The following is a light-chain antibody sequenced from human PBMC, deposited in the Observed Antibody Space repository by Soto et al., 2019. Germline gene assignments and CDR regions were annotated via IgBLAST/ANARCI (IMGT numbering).Light chain of an antibody. CDR3: QQYDDWPGVT. CDR2: DAS. Sequence: EIVMTQSPASLSVSPGERATLSCRASRSISKNLAWYQQKPGQSPRFLIYDASTRATGIPARFSGSGSGTDFTLIISSLLSEDSATYYCQQYDDWPGVTFGPGTKVEIK. CDR1: RSISKN. V-gene: IGKV3-15*01. J-gene: IGKJ3*01.